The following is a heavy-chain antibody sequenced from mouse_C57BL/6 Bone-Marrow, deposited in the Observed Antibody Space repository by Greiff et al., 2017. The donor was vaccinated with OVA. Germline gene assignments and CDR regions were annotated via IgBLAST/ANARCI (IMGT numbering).Heavy chain of an antibody. CDR1: GYTFTSYW. CDR2: IDPSDSYT. V-gene: IGHV1-69*01. J-gene: IGHJ3*01. CDR3: ARIYDYSWFAY. D-gene: IGHD2-4*01. Sequence: VQLQQPGAELVMPGASVKLSCKASGYTFTSYWMHWVKQRPGQGLEWIGEIDPSDSYTNYNQKFKGKSTLTVDKSSSTAYMQLSSLTSEDSAVYYCARIYDYSWFAYWGQGTLVTGSA.